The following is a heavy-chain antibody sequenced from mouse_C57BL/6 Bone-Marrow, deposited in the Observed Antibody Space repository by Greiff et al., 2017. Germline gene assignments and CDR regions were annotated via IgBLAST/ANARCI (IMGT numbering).Heavy chain of an antibody. Sequence: QVQLQQSGAELARPGASVKLSCTASGYTFTSYGITWVKQRTGQGLEWIGEIYPRSGNTYYTEKFKGKATLTADKSSSTAYMELRSLTSEDSAVYVCDRWWFAYWGQGTRVTVSA. CDR2: IYPRSGNT. V-gene: IGHV1-81*01. CDR3: DRWWFAY. J-gene: IGHJ3*01. CDR1: GYTFTSYG.